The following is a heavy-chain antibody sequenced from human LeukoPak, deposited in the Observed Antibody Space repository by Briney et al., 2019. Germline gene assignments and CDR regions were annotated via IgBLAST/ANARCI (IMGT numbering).Heavy chain of an antibody. Sequence: SEALSLTCTVSGGSITSYYWSWIRQPAGKGPEWIGRIYASGSTNYNPSLKSRVTMSVDTSKNQFSLRLNSVTAADTAVYYCARGDRAVAGAWGWFDPWGQGTLVTVSS. CDR1: GGSITSYY. D-gene: IGHD6-19*01. CDR2: IYASGST. V-gene: IGHV4-4*07. CDR3: ARGDRAVAGAWGWFDP. J-gene: IGHJ5*02.